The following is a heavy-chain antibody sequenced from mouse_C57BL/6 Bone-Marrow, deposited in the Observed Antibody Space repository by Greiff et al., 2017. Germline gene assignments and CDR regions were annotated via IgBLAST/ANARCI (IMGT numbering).Heavy chain of an antibody. Sequence: QVQLQQPGAELVKPGASVKLSCKASGYTFTSYWMQWVKQRPGQGLEWIGEIDPSDSYTNYNQKFQGKATLTVDTSSSTAYMQLSSLTSEDSAVYYCARGGGLLPLDYWGQGTTLTVSS. CDR1: GYTFTSYW. V-gene: IGHV1-50*01. CDR2: IDPSDSYT. J-gene: IGHJ2*01. CDR3: ARGGGLLPLDY. D-gene: IGHD2-3*01.